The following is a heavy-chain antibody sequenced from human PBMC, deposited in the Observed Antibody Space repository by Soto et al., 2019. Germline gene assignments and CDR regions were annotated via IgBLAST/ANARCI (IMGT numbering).Heavy chain of an antibody. Sequence: PGESLKISCQGSGDSFPTSWIGWVRQMPGKGLEWMGVIYPQDSDTRYSPSFQGQVTISADKSISTAYLQWSSLKASDTAMYYCARTESGYRYGFADVWGQGTTVTVSS. CDR1: GDSFPTSW. CDR3: ARTESGYRYGFADV. J-gene: IGHJ6*02. V-gene: IGHV5-51*01. D-gene: IGHD5-18*01. CDR2: IYPQDSDT.